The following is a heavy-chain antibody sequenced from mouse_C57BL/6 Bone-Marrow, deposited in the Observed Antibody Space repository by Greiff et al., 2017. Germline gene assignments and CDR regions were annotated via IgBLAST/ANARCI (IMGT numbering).Heavy chain of an antibody. J-gene: IGHJ4*01. CDR3: ARQTAYYYYAMDY. CDR1: GFTFSDYG. D-gene: IGHD4-1*01. V-gene: IGHV5-15*01. CDR2: ISNLAYSI. Sequence: EVKLMESGGGLVQPGGSLKLSCAASGFTFSDYGMAWVRQAPRKGPEWVAFISNLAYSIYSADTVTGRFTISREHAKNTLYLAMRRLRSEGTAMYYFARQTAYYYYAMDYWGQGTSVTVSS.